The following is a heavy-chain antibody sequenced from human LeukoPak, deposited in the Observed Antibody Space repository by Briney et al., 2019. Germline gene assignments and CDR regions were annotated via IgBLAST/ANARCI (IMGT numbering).Heavy chain of an antibody. J-gene: IGHJ4*02. D-gene: IGHD1-1*01. V-gene: IGHV5-51*01. CDR2: IYPGDSDT. CDR3: ATITNMASF. Sequence: GESLKISCKGSGYSFNTYWIGWVRQMPGKGLEWMGIIYPGDSDTKYSPSFQGQVIISADKSISTAYLQWSSLKASDTAMYYCATITNMASFWGQGTLVTVSS. CDR1: GYSFNTYW.